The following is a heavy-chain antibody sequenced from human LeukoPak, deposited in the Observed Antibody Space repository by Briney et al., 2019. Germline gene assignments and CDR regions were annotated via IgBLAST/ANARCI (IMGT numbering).Heavy chain of an antibody. CDR3: TRGGGILLWFGEPTAYDAFDI. J-gene: IGHJ3*02. Sequence: GGSLRLSCVVSGVSFIESWMSWVRQAPGKGLEWVGRIKRKSDGETTEYAAPVKGRFTISRDDSENTLNLQMDSLKTEDTAVYYCTRGGGILLWFGEPTAYDAFDIWGQGTMVTVSS. D-gene: IGHD3-10*01. V-gene: IGHV3-15*01. CDR2: IKRKSDGETT. CDR1: GVSFIESW.